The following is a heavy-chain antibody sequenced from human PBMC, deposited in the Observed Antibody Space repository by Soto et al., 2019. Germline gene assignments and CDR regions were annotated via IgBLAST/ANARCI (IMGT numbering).Heavy chain of an antibody. CDR2: IDYSGST. V-gene: IGHV4-31*03. J-gene: IGHJ4*02. CDR1: GGSISSGGYY. D-gene: IGHD5-12*01. Sequence: QVQLQESGTGLVKPSQTLSLTYTVSGGSISSGGYYWSWIRQHPGKGLEWIAYIDYSGSTYYNPSLKSRVTISVDTSKNQFSLKLSSVTAADTAVYYCARRIVATIYYVDYWVQGTLVTVSS. CDR3: ARRIVATIYYVDY.